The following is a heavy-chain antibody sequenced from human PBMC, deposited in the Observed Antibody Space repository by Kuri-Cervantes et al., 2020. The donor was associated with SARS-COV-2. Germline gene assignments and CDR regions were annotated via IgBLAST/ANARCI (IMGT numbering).Heavy chain of an antibody. V-gene: IGHV1-69*13. J-gene: IGHJ6*02. CDR3: ARDHGDSSSWPHRVIRYYGMDV. CDR2: IIPIFGTA. Sequence: SVKVSCKASGGTFSSYAISWVRQAPGQGLEWRGGIIPIFGTANYAQKFQGRVTITADESTSTAYMELSSLRSEDTAVYYCARDHGDSSSWPHRVIRYYGMDVWGQGTTVTVSS. CDR1: GGTFSSYA. D-gene: IGHD6-13*01.